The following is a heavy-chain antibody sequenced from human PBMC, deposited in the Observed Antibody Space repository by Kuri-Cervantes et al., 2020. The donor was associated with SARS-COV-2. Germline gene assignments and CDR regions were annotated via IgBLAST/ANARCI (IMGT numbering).Heavy chain of an antibody. CDR2: IIPIFGTA. CDR3: ARPSWRAAPSHFQH. CDR1: GYTFTGYY. Sequence: SVKVSCKASGYTFTGYYMHWVRQAPGQGLEWMGGIIPIFGTANYAQKFQGRVTITTDESTSTAYMELSSLRSEDTAVYYCARPSWRAAPSHFQHWGQGTLVTVSS. J-gene: IGHJ1*01. V-gene: IGHV1-69*05. D-gene: IGHD6-6*01.